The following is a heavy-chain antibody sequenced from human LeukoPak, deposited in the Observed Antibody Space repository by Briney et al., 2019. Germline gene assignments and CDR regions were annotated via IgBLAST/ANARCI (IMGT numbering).Heavy chain of an antibody. J-gene: IGHJ5*02. D-gene: IGHD3-10*01. CDR2: ISYDGSNK. V-gene: IGHV3-30*18. Sequence: GSLRLSCAASGFTFSSYGMHWVRQAPGKGLEWVAVISYDGSNKYYADSVKGRFTISRDNSKNTLYLQMNSLRAEDTAVYYCAKEEAYYGSGSPNWFDPWGQGTLVTVSS. CDR1: GFTFSSYG. CDR3: AKEEAYYGSGSPNWFDP.